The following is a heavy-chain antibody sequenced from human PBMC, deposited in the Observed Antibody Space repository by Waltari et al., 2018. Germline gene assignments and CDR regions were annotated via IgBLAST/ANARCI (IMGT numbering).Heavy chain of an antibody. D-gene: IGHD5-18*01. Sequence: QVQLVQSGAEVKKPGASVKVSCKASGYTFTSYDLNCVRQATGQGLEWMGWMNPNSGNTGYAQKFQGRVTMTRNTSISTAYMELSSLRSEDTAVYYCARGLGYSYGLYHDYWGQGTLVTVSS. CDR3: ARGLGYSYGLYHDY. V-gene: IGHV1-8*01. CDR1: GYTFTSYD. J-gene: IGHJ4*02. CDR2: MNPNSGNT.